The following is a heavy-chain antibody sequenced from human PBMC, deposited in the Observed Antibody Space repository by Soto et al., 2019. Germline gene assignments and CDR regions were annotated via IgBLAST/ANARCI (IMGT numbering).Heavy chain of an antibody. CDR1: GHTFTSYD. D-gene: IGHD3-16*01. V-gene: IGHV1-8*01. Sequence: QVQLVQSGAEVKKPGASMKVSCKASGHTFTSYDINWVRQATGQGLEWMGWMNPNRGNTGYAQKFQGRVTMTRKTSISTAYMELSSLRSEDTAVYFCARVWVDNWFDPWGQGTLGTVSS. J-gene: IGHJ5*02. CDR2: MNPNRGNT. CDR3: ARVWVDNWFDP.